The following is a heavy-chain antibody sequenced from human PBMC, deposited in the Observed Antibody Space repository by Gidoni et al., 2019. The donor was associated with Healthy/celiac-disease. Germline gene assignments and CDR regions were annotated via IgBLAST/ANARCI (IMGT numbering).Heavy chain of an antibody. CDR2: ILSKAYGETT. D-gene: IGHD6-13*01. V-gene: IGHV3-49*03. J-gene: IGHJ4*02. CDR3: TRGDSSSWWFDY. CDR1: GFTFGDYA. Sequence: EVQLVESGGGLVQPGRSLRLSCTASGFTFGDYAMSWFRQAPGKGLEWVGFILSKAYGETTEYAASVKGRFTISRDDSKSIAYLQMNSLKTEDTAVYYCTRGDSSSWWFDYWGQGTLVTVSS.